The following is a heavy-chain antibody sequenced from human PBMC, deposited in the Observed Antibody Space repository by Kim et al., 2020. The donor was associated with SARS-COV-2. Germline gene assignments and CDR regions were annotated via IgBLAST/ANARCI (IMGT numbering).Heavy chain of an antibody. V-gene: IGHV3-74*01. Sequence: GGSLRLSCAASGFTFSSHGMHWVRQAPGKGLVWVSRINEDGSSTSTADSVKGRFTISRDNAKNTVILPMNILRADDTAVYYCARGLLGASSRAVYFDYWG. D-gene: IGHD1-26*01. J-gene: IGHJ4*01. CDR2: INEDGSST. CDR1: GFTFSSHG. CDR3: ARGLLGASSRAVYFDY.